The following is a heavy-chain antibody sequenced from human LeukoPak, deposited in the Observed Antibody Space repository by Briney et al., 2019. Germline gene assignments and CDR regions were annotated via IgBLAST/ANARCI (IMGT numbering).Heavy chain of an antibody. D-gene: IGHD6-25*01. V-gene: IGHV4-59*01. CDR2: IYYSGTT. CDR3: ARHESGGLFAY. J-gene: IGHJ4*02. CDR1: GGSITSYY. Sequence: PSETLSLTCTVSGGSITSYYWSWIRQPPGKGLEWIGYIYYSGTTSYNPSLRSRVTISVDTSKNQISLELSSVTAADTAVYYCARHESGGLFAYWGQGTLVTVSS.